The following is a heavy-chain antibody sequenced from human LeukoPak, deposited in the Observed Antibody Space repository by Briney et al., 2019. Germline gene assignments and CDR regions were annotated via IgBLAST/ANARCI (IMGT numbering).Heavy chain of an antibody. Sequence: ASVKVSCKASGYTFTGYYMHWVRQAPGQGLEWKGRINPNSGGTNYAQKFQGRVTMTRDTSISTAYMELSRLRSDDTAVYYCARGYYDFWSGYRWFDPWGQGTRVTVSS. D-gene: IGHD3-3*01. J-gene: IGHJ5*02. CDR1: GYTFTGYY. V-gene: IGHV1-2*06. CDR2: INPNSGGT. CDR3: ARGYYDFWSGYRWFDP.